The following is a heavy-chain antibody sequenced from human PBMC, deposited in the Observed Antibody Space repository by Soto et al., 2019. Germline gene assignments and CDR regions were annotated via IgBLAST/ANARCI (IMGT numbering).Heavy chain of an antibody. CDR2: IYSGGST. Sequence: EVQLVESGGGLVQPGGSLRLSCAASGFTVSSNYMSWVRQAPGKGLEWVSVIYSGGSTYYADSVKGRFTISRDNSKNTLYPQMNSLRAEDTAVYYCARGGDSSGWYLDFDYWGQGTLVTVSS. CDR1: GFTVSSNY. V-gene: IGHV3-66*01. D-gene: IGHD6-19*01. J-gene: IGHJ4*02. CDR3: ARGGDSSGWYLDFDY.